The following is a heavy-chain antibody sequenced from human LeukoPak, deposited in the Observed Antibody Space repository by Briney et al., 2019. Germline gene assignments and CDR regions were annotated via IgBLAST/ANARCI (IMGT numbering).Heavy chain of an antibody. J-gene: IGHJ6*02. CDR3: ARDPSYGDYGRHYYGMDV. Sequence: GGSLRLSCEASTFTFSSYGMHWVRQAPGKGLEWVAVTWYDGSKKYYGDSVRGGSTISRDNSQNTLYLQMNSLRAEDTAVYYCARDPSYGDYGRHYYGMDVWGQGTPVTVSS. D-gene: IGHD4-17*01. CDR2: TWYDGSKK. CDR1: TFTFSSYG. V-gene: IGHV3-33*01.